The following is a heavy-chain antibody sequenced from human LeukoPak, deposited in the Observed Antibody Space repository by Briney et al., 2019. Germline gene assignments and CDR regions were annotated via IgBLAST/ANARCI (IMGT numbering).Heavy chain of an antibody. Sequence: SETLSLTCTVSGSSISGYYWGWIRQPPGKGLEWIGSIYYSGSTYYNPSLKSRVTLSVDTSKNQFSLKLSSVTAADTAVYYCARGALVSFDYWGQGTLVTVSS. CDR1: GSSISGYY. CDR3: ARGALVSFDY. J-gene: IGHJ4*02. V-gene: IGHV4-39*07. CDR2: IYYSGST. D-gene: IGHD2-8*01.